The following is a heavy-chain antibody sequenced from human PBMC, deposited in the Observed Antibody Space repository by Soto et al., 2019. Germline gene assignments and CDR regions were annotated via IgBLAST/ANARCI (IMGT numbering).Heavy chain of an antibody. CDR2: IRSKAKDYAT. V-gene: IGHV3-73*02. CDR1: GFTFSGAA. CDR3: STLGEWGSYSGY. J-gene: IGHJ4*02. Sequence: EVQLVESGGGLVQPGGFLKLSCAASGFTFSGAAIHWVRQASGKGLEWVGRIRSKAKDYATAYTESVKGRFTISRDDSKYTAYLQMNSLKTDDTAMYYCSTLGEWGSYSGYWGQGTLVTVSS. D-gene: IGHD3-16*01.